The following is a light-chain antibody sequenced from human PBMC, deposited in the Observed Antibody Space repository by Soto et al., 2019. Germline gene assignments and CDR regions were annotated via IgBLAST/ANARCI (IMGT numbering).Light chain of an antibody. CDR3: QQYNDWPWT. CDR1: QSVRSN. CDR2: DAS. V-gene: IGKV3-15*01. Sequence: ETVMTQSPASLSVSPGGRATVSCRTSQSVRSNLAWYQKKPGQAPRLLIYDASTRATGIPAGFSGSGFGTEFTLTISSLQADEIAVYYCQQYNDWPWTFGQGTKLEIK. J-gene: IGKJ1*01.